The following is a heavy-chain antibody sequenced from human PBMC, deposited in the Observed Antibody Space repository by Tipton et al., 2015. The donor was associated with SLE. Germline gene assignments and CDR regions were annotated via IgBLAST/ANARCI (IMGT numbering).Heavy chain of an antibody. V-gene: IGHV4-30-4*01. Sequence: PGLVKPSQTLSLTCNVSGGSISSGDYYWSWIRQPPGKGLEWIGYIYYSGSTYYNPSLKSRLTISVDTSKNQFSLKLNSVTAADTAVYYCVGSGTKDYWGQGTLVTVSS. J-gene: IGHJ4*02. D-gene: IGHD6-19*01. CDR1: GGSISSGDYY. CDR2: IYYSGST. CDR3: VGSGTKDY.